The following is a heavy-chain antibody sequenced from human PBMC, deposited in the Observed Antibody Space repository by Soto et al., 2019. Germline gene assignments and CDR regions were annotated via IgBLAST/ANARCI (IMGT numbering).Heavy chain of an antibody. J-gene: IGHJ4*02. D-gene: IGHD1-26*01. Sequence: QVQLVQSGAEVKKPGSSVKVSCKTSGGTFSTYSIVWVRQAPGEGLEWMGGIIPIFGTANYAQKFQDRVTITADKSTNTAFMELSSLKSEDTAMYYCASSSGNNYGVRTNYYFDYWGQGTLDTVSS. CDR1: GGTFSTYS. V-gene: IGHV1-69*06. CDR3: ASSSGNNYGVRTNYYFDY. CDR2: IIPIFGTA.